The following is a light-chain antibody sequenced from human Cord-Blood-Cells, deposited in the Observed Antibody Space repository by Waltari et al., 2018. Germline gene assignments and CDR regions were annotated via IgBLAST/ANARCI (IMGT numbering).Light chain of an antibody. V-gene: IGLV2-14*01. CDR2: DVS. Sequence: QSALTQPASVSGSPGQSITISCTGTSSDVGGYNYVSWYQQHPGKAPKLMIYDVSKRPSGVSNRFSGSKSGNTASLTISVLQAEDEADYYCSSYTSSSTSWVFGGGTKLTVL. CDR1: SSDVGGYNY. J-gene: IGLJ3*02. CDR3: SSYTSSSTSWV.